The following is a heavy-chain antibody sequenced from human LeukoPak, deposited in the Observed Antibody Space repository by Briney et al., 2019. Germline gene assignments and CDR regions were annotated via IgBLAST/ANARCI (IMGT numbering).Heavy chain of an antibody. J-gene: IGHJ4*02. Sequence: SETLSLTCTVSGGSISPNSWSWIRQPPGKGLEWIGYIYHSGSTYYNPSLKSRVTISVDRSKNQFSLKLSSVTAADTAVYYCARSRGGYYDSSGLDYWGQGTLVTLSS. CDR3: ARSRGGYYDSSGLDY. V-gene: IGHV4-30-2*01. CDR1: GGSISPNS. CDR2: IYHSGST. D-gene: IGHD3-22*01.